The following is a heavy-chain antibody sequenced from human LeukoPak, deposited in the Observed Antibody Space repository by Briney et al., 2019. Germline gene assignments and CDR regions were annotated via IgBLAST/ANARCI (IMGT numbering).Heavy chain of an antibody. CDR1: GLTFSSYP. Sequence: GGSWDSSWAAPGLTFSSYPMNWFRKAPGKGLGWVAVISYDGSNKYYADSVKGRFTISRDNSKNTLYLQMNSLRAEDTAVYYCAREAAQNDAFDIWGQGTMVTVSS. CDR3: AREAAQNDAFDI. J-gene: IGHJ3*02. CDR2: ISYDGSNK. V-gene: IGHV3-30-3*01.